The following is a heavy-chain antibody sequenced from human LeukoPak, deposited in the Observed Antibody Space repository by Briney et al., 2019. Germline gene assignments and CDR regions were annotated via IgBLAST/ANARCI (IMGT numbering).Heavy chain of an antibody. V-gene: IGHV4-34*01. D-gene: IGHD1-26*01. CDR2: INHSGST. Sequence: SETLSLTCAVYGGSFSGYYWSWIRQPPGKGLEWIGEINHSGSTNYNPSLKSRVTISVDTSKNQFSLKLSSVTAADTAVYYCAREVVWEHYFDYWGQGTLVTVSS. CDR1: GGSFSGYY. J-gene: IGHJ4*02. CDR3: AREVVWEHYFDY.